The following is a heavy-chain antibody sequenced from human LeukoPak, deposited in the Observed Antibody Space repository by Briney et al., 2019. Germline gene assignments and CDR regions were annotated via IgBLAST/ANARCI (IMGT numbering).Heavy chain of an antibody. J-gene: IGHJ6*03. CDR1: GFTFGDYA. D-gene: IGHD6-19*01. Sequence: GSLRLSCTASGFTFGDYAMSWFRQAPGKGLEWVGFIRSKAYGGTTEYAASVKGRFTISRDDSKSIAYLQMNSLKTEDTAVYYCTRDRGSGWLYYMDVWGKGTTVTVSS. V-gene: IGHV3-49*03. CDR3: TRDRGSGWLYYMDV. CDR2: IRSKAYGGTT.